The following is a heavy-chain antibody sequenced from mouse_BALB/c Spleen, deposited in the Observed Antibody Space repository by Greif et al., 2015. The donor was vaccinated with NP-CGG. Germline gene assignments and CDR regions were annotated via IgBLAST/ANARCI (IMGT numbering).Heavy chain of an antibody. Sequence: VQLQESGAELMKPGASVKISCKATGYTFSSYWIEWVKQRPGHGLEWIGEILPGSGSTNYNEKFKGKATFTADTSSNTAYMQLSSLTSEDSAVYYCARRTTATPFAYWGQGTLVTVSA. V-gene: IGHV1-9*01. CDR2: ILPGSGST. CDR3: ARRTTATPFAY. J-gene: IGHJ3*01. CDR1: GYTFSSYW. D-gene: IGHD1-2*01.